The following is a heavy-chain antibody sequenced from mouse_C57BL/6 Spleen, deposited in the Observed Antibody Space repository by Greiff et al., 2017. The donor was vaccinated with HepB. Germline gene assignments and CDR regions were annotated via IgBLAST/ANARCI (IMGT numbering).Heavy chain of an antibody. CDR3: ARSGGIYYGNVAFGY. J-gene: IGHJ2*01. CDR1: GYTFTSYW. Sequence: VQLQQPGAELVMPGASVKLSCKASGYTFTSYWMHWVKQRPGQGLEWIGEIDPSDSYANYNQKFKGKSTLTVDKSASTAYMQLSSLTSEDSAVYYCARSGGIYYGNVAFGYWGQGTTLTVSS. CDR2: IDPSDSYA. V-gene: IGHV1-69*01. D-gene: IGHD2-1*01.